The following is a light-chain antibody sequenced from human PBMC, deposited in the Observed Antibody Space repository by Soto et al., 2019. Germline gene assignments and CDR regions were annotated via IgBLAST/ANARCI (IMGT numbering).Light chain of an antibody. V-gene: IGKV3-15*01. Sequence: ENMMTQSPATLSVSPGETATLSCRASQSVSSDLAWYQQKPGQAPRLLIYGASTRATGIPARFSGSGSGTEFTLSIGSLQSEDFAVYYCQQYNDWPPTFGHGTMVDI. CDR2: GAS. CDR1: QSVSSD. J-gene: IGKJ1*01. CDR3: QQYNDWPPT.